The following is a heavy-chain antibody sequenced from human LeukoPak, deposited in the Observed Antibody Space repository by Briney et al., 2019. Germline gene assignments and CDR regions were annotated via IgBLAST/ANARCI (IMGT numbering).Heavy chain of an antibody. CDR3: ARLGSGSTLDC. CDR2: ISSDGSST. CDR1: GFCFSSYW. D-gene: IGHD3-10*01. J-gene: IGHJ4*02. Sequence: GGSLRLSSAASGFCFSSYWMHWVRQAPGKGLVWVSRISSDGSSTIYADSVKGRFTISRDNAKNTLYLQMNSLRAEDTAVYYCARLGSGSTLDCWGQGMLVTVSS. V-gene: IGHV3-74*01.